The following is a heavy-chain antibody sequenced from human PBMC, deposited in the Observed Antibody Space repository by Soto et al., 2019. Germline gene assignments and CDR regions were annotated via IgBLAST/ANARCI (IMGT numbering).Heavy chain of an antibody. CDR2: INSDGSST. D-gene: IGHD3-9*01. Sequence: GGSLRLSCAASGFTFSSYWMHWVRQAPGKGLVWVSRINSDGSSTSYADSVKGRFTISRDNAKNTLYLQMNSLRAEDTAVYYCARTGYLDGYGMDVWGQGTTVTVSS. CDR3: ARTGYLDGYGMDV. V-gene: IGHV3-74*01. J-gene: IGHJ6*02. CDR1: GFTFSSYW.